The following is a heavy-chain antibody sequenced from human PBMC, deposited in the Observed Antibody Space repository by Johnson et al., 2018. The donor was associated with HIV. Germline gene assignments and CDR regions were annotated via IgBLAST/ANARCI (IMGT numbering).Heavy chain of an antibody. CDR2: INWNGGST. CDR3: ARVDYDSSGYYLYAFVI. CDR1: GFTFDDYG. D-gene: IGHD3-22*01. J-gene: IGHJ3*02. V-gene: IGHV3-20*04. Sequence: VQLVESGGGVVRPGGSLRLSCAASGFTFDDYGMSWVRQAPGKGLEWVSGINWNGGSTGYADSVKGRFTISRDNAKNSLYLQMNSLRAEDTALYYCARVDYDSSGYYLYAFVIWGQGTMVTVSS.